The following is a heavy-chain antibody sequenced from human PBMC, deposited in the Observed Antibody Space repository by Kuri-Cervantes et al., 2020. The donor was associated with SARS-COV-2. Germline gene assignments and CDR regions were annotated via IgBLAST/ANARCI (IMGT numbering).Heavy chain of an antibody. CDR1: GFTVSSNY. Sequence: GESLKISCAASGFTVSSNYMSWVRQAPGKGLEWVSVIYSGGSTYYADSVKGRFTISRDNSKNTLYLQMNSLRAEDTAVYYCARDREWELLHAGAFDIWGQGTMVTVSS. V-gene: IGHV3-53*05. J-gene: IGHJ3*02. CDR3: ARDREWELLHAGAFDI. D-gene: IGHD1-26*01. CDR2: IYSGGST.